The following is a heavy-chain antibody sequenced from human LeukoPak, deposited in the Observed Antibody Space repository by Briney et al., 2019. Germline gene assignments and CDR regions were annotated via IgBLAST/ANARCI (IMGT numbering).Heavy chain of an antibody. CDR1: GGSFSGYY. Sequence: SETLSLTCAVYGGSFSGYYWSWIRQPPGKGLEWIGEINNSGSTNYNPSLKSRVTISVDTSKNQFSLKLSSVTAADTAVYYCARAPPSIVVVPAAIRRLNWFDPWGQGTLVTVSS. J-gene: IGHJ5*02. CDR3: ARAPPSIVVVPAAIRRLNWFDP. V-gene: IGHV4-34*01. D-gene: IGHD2-2*02. CDR2: INNSGST.